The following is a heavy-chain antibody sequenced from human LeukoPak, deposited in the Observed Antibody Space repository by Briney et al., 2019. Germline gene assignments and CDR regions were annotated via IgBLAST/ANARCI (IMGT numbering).Heavy chain of an antibody. CDR2: ISPYNGNT. V-gene: IGHV1-18*01. Sequence: ASVKVSYKASGYTFTSFGLSWVRQAPGQGLEWMGWISPYNGNTNYAQKLQGRVTMTTDTSTSTAYMELRSLRSDDTAAYYCARVGIAVSGAFDYWGQGTLVTVSS. CDR1: GYTFTSFG. D-gene: IGHD6-19*01. J-gene: IGHJ4*02. CDR3: ARVGIAVSGAFDY.